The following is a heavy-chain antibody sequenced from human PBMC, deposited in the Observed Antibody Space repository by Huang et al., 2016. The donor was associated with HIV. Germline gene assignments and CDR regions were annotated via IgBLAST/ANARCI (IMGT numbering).Heavy chain of an antibody. V-gene: IGHV4-39*01. D-gene: IGHD3-22*01. CDR2: IYYRGST. CDR1: GGSITSSSYY. Sequence: QLQLQGSGPGLVKPSETLSLPCTVSGGSITSSSYYWGWIRQPPGKGLAWVGSIYYRGSTDYNPSLKSRVTVSVDTSKNQFSLKLSSVTAADTAVYYCARHFSYYDSSGYTPWDAFDIWGQGTMVTVSS. J-gene: IGHJ3*02. CDR3: ARHFSYYDSSGYTPWDAFDI.